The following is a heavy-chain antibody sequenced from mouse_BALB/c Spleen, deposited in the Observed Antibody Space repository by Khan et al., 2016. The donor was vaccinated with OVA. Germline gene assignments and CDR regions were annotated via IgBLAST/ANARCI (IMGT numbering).Heavy chain of an antibody. D-gene: IGHD1-1*01. V-gene: IGHV1-20*02. Sequence: VQLQQSGPELVKPGTSVKISCEASGYSFTGYFMNWVMQSHGKSLEWIGRINPHIGETFYNQKFKGKATLTVDESSSTAHMELRSLASEDSAVYYWARKNSSDFDYWGQGTTLTVSS. CDR3: ARKNSSDFDY. CDR2: INPHIGET. J-gene: IGHJ2*01. CDR1: GYSFTGYF.